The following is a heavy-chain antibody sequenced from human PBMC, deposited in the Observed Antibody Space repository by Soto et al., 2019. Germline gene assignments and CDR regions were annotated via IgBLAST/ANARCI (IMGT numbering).Heavy chain of an antibody. D-gene: IGHD3-16*01. Sequence: QITLKESGPTLVKPTQTLTLTCTYSGFSLRNTGVGLGWIRQPPGKALEWLGIIYWDDDKRYSPSLKSRLTLTSNISKSQVVLTMTNMGPVDTATYFCAHTWGLPFDYWGPGNLVIVSS. J-gene: IGHJ4*02. V-gene: IGHV2-5*02. CDR2: IYWDDDK. CDR3: AHTWGLPFDY. CDR1: GFSLRNTGVG.